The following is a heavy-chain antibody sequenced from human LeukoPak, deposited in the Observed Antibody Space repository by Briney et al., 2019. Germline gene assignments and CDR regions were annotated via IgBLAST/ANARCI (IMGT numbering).Heavy chain of an antibody. J-gene: IGHJ4*02. CDR2: ISYDGSNK. CDR1: GFTFSSYS. CDR3: ARDRAVAGIRDFDY. V-gene: IGHV3-30*03. Sequence: GGSLRLSCAASGFTFSSYSMNWVRQAPGKGLEWVAVISYDGSNKYYADSVKGRFTISRDNSKNTLYLQMNSLRAEDTAVYYCARDRAVAGIRDFDYWGQGTLVTVSS. D-gene: IGHD6-19*01.